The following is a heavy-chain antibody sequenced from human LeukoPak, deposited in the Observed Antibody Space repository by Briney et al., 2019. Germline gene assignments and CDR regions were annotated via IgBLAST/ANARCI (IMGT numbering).Heavy chain of an antibody. CDR2: VTGGGDGT. CDR1: GVSISSYA. J-gene: IGHJ4*01. Sequence: GGSLRLSCAASGVSISSYALAWVRQTPGKGLEWVSAVTGGGDGTHYVDSVKGRFTISRDNSKNTIYLQMNSLRVEDTAIYFCGSDPNGDYVGALGYWGRGTLVTVSS. V-gene: IGHV3-23*01. D-gene: IGHD2-8*01. CDR3: GSDPNGDYVGALGY.